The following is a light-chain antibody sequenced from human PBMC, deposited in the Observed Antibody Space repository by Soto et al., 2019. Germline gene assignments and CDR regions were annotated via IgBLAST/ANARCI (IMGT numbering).Light chain of an antibody. CDR3: CSFAGGPYV. CDR2: DVT. CDR1: TSDVGAYNS. Sequence: QSALTQPRSVSESPGQSVTISCTGTTSDVGAYNSVSWYHQHPGKAPKLVIYDVTKSPSGVPDRFSGSRSGNTASLTISGLQAEDDADYYCCSFAGGPYVFGSGTKLTVL. V-gene: IGLV2-11*01. J-gene: IGLJ1*01.